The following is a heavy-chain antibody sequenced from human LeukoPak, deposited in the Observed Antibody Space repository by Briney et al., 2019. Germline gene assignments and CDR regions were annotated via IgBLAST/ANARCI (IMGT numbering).Heavy chain of an antibody. D-gene: IGHD1-26*01. CDR1: GASISSNW. Sequence: PSGTLSLTCAVSGASISSNWWNWVRQPPGKGLEWIGEIHHSGSANYNPSLKSRVTISLDTSENHFSLRLSSVTAADTAVYYCVRDRGEFSYSHDYWGQGTLVTVSS. CDR2: IHHSGSA. J-gene: IGHJ4*02. V-gene: IGHV4-4*02. CDR3: VRDRGEFSYSHDY.